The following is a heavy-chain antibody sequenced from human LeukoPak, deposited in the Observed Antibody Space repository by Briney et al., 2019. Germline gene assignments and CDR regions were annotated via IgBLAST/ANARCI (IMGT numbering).Heavy chain of an antibody. CDR1: GFTFSSYW. Sequence: PGGSLRLSCAASGFTFSSYWMSWVRQAPGKGLEWVANIKQDGSEKYYVDSVKGRFTISRDNAKNSLYLQMNSLRAEDTAVYYCARDQAARGYGDYGFDYWGQGTLVTVSS. CDR3: ARDQAARGYGDYGFDY. J-gene: IGHJ4*02. D-gene: IGHD4-17*01. CDR2: IKQDGSEK. V-gene: IGHV3-7*01.